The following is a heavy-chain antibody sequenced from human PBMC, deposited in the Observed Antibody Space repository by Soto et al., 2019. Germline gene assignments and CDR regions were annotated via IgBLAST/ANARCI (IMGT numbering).Heavy chain of an antibody. Sequence: QVQLVQSGAEVKKPGASVKVSCKASGYTFTSYGISWVRQAPGQGLEWMGWISAYNGNTNYAQRLQGRVTMPTATHPSTAYMELRSLSSDDTAVYYCARDGSNGGYFDYWGQGPLVTVSS. CDR3: ARDGSNGGYFDY. CDR1: GYTFTSYG. J-gene: IGHJ4*02. D-gene: IGHD2-8*01. V-gene: IGHV1-18*01. CDR2: ISAYNGNT.